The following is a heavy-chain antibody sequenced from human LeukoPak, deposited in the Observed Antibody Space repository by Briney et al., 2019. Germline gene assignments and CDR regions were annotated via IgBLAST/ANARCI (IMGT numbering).Heavy chain of an antibody. CDR2: FVRRTDGGTT. CDR3: TTDYYGSGSYPEAFDI. V-gene: IGHV3-15*04. D-gene: IGHD3-10*01. CDR1: GFTFTNAW. Sequence: PGGSLRLSCAASGFTFTNAWMSWVRQAPGKGLEWVGRFVRRTDGGTTDYAASVKGRFTFSRDDSKNTLYLQMHSLKTEDTAVYYCTTDYYGSGSYPEAFDIWGRGTMVTVSS. J-gene: IGHJ3*02.